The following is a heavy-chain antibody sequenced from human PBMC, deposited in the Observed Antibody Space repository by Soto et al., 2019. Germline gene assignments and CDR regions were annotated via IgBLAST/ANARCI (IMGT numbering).Heavy chain of an antibody. CDR3: WSGLCSSTSCYGEYYYYGMDV. Sequence: EVQLLESGGGLVQPGGSLRLSCAASGFTFSSYAMSWVRQAPGKGLEWVSAISGSGGSTYYADSVKGRFTISRDNSKNTLYRQMNSLRAEDTAVYYCWSGLCSSTSCYGEYYYYGMDVCGQGTTVTVSS. V-gene: IGHV3-23*01. CDR2: ISGSGGST. J-gene: IGHJ6*02. D-gene: IGHD2-2*01. CDR1: GFTFSSYA.